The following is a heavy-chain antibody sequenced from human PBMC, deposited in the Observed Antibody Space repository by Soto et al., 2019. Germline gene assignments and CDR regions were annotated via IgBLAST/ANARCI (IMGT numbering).Heavy chain of an antibody. CDR1: GFTFDDYG. CDR2: VNWNGGST. D-gene: IGHD1-26*01. J-gene: IGHJ4*02. Sequence: GGSLRLSCAASGFTFDDYGMSWARQAPGKGLEWVSGVNWNGGSTGYADSVKGRFTISRDNAKNSLYLQMNSLRAEDTAFYYCVRGASLLFDYWGKGTLVTVSS. V-gene: IGHV3-20*04. CDR3: VRGASLLFDY.